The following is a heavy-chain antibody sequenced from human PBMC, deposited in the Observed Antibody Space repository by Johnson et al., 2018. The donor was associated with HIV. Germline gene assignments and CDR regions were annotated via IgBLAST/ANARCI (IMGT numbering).Heavy chain of an antibody. CDR2: ISYDGSNK. D-gene: IGHD3-16*01. V-gene: IGHV3-30-3*01. CDR3: AGGGDQGAFDI. J-gene: IGHJ3*02. CDR1: GFTFSSYA. Sequence: QVQLVESGGGVVQPGRSLRLSCAASGFTFSSYAMHWVRQAPGKGLEWVAVISYDGSNKYYADSVKGRFTISRDNSKNTRYLQMNSLRDEDTAVYYCAGGGDQGAFDIWGQGTMVTVSS.